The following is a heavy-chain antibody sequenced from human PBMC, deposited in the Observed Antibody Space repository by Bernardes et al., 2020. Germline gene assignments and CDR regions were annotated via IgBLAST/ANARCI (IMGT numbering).Heavy chain of an antibody. CDR3: AKEYSSSSTGGPYYYGMDV. Sequence: ASVKVSCKASGYTFTSYYMHWVRQAPGQGLEWMGIINPSGGSTSYAQKFQGRVTMTRDTSTSTVYMELSSLRSEDTAVYYCAKEYSSSSTGGPYYYGMDVWGQGTTVTVSS. D-gene: IGHD6-6*01. CDR2: INPSGGST. J-gene: IGHJ6*02. CDR1: GYTFTSYY. V-gene: IGHV1-46*01.